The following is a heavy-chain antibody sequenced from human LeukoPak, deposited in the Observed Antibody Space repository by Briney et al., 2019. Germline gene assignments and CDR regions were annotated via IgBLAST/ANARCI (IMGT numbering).Heavy chain of an antibody. CDR2: IYYSGST. V-gene: IGHV4-59*08. D-gene: IGHD3-10*01. Sequence: PSETLSLTCTVSGGSISSYYWSWIRQPPGKGLEWIGYIYYSGSTNYNPSLKSRVTISVDTSKNQFSLKLSSVTAADTAVYYCARHNYYGSGSYYNPDYFDYWGQGTLVTVSS. CDR3: ARHNYYGSGSYYNPDYFDY. J-gene: IGHJ4*02. CDR1: GGSISSYY.